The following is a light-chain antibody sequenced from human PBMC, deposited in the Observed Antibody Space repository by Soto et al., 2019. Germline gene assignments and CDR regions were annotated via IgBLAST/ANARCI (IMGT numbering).Light chain of an antibody. CDR3: SSYAGSNSFV. CDR1: STDVGAYNY. CDR2: EVT. V-gene: IGLV2-8*01. J-gene: IGLJ1*01. Sequence: QSALTQPPSASGSPGQSVTISCTGTSTDVGAYNYVSWYQQRPGKAPKLVIFEVTKRPSGVPDRFSGSKSGNTASLTVSGVQADDEADYYCSSYAGSNSFVFGTGTKVTVL.